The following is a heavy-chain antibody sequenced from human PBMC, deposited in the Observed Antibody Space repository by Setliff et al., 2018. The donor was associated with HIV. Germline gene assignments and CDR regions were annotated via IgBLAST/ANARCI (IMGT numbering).Heavy chain of an antibody. CDR3: VRGGVRGTEYVYLDF. CDR1: GGSFSTYA. CDR2: IIPLFETP. V-gene: IGHV1-69*06. Sequence: GASVKVSCKSSGGSFSTYAINWVRQAPGQGLEWMGNIIPLFETPDTAPRFRGRVTITADKSTSTAYMELSSLTYDDTAVYYCVRGGVRGTEYVYLDFWGQGTLVTVSS. D-gene: IGHD3-10*01. J-gene: IGHJ4*02.